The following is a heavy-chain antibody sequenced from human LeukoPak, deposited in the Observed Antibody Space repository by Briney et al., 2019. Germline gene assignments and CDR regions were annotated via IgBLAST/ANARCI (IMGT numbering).Heavy chain of an antibody. CDR2: IYYSGST. Sequence: SETLSLTCTVSGGSISNYYWSWIRQPPGKGLEWIGYIYYSGSTNYNPSLKSRVSISVDTSKNQFSLKLSSVTAADTAVYYCAREVVVPAAMSYYYYYYMDVWGKGTTVTLSS. CDR1: GGSISNYY. V-gene: IGHV4-59*01. J-gene: IGHJ6*03. D-gene: IGHD2-2*01. CDR3: AREVVVPAAMSYYYYYYMDV.